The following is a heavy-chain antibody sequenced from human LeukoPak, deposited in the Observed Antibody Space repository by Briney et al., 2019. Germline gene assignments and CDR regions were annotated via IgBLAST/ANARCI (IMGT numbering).Heavy chain of an antibody. CDR3: ARTYNLDGMDV. D-gene: IGHD1-1*01. CDR1: GFTFSSYD. V-gene: IGHV3-13*01. J-gene: IGHJ6*02. CDR2: IGTAGDT. Sequence: GGSLRLSCAASGFTFSSYDMHWVRQATGKGLEWVSVIGTAGDTYYLDSVKGRFTISREIAKNSLYLQMDSLGPGDTAVYYCARTYNLDGMDVWGQGTTVTVSS.